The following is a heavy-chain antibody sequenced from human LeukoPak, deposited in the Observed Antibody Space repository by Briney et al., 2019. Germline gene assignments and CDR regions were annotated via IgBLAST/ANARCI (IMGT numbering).Heavy chain of an antibody. V-gene: IGHV3-30*18. CDR3: AKYTSGTSYRGLDQ. Sequence: GGSLRLSCAASGFTFSSYGMHWVRQAPGKGLEWVTVISYDGSNKYYADSVKGRFTISRDNSKNTVYLQMNSLRAEDTAVYSCAKYTSGTSYRGLDQWGQGTLVTVSS. D-gene: IGHD3-10*01. CDR1: GFTFSSYG. J-gene: IGHJ4*02. CDR2: ISYDGSNK.